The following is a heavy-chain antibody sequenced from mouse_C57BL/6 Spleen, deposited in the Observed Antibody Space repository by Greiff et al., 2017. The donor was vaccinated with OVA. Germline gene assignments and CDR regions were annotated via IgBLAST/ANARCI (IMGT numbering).Heavy chain of an antibody. J-gene: IGHJ4*01. Sequence: EVKLMESGGGLVKPGGSLKLSCAASGFTFSSYAMPWVRQTPEKRLEWVATISDGGSYTYYPDNVKGRFTISRDNAKNHLYLQMSPLKSEDTAMYYCARGTGEMDYWGQGTSVTVSS. CDR3: ARGTGEMDY. CDR1: GFTFSSYA. CDR2: ISDGGSYT. D-gene: IGHD4-1*01. V-gene: IGHV5-4*03.